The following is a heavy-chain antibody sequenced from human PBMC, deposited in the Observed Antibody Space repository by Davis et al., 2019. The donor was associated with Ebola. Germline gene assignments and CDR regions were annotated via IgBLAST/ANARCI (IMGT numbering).Heavy chain of an antibody. D-gene: IGHD6-25*01. V-gene: IGHV1-46*01. CDR2: INPSGGST. J-gene: IGHJ6*03. CDR1: GYTFTSYY. Sequence: ASVKVSCKASGYTFTSYYMHWVRQAPGQGLEWMGIINPSGGSTSYAQKFQGRVTITADESTSTAYMELSSLRSEDTAVYYCAREVPPLYSSDGVDYYYYYMDVWGKGTTVTVSS. CDR3: AREVPPLYSSDGVDYYYYYMDV.